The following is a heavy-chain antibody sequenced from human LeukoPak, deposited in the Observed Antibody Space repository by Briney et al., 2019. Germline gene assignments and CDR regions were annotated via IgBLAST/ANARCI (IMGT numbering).Heavy chain of an antibody. J-gene: IGHJ4*02. D-gene: IGHD2-15*01. Sequence: GGSLRLSCAASGFTFSSYAMSWVRQAPGKGLQWVSGISGRGGSTYYADSVKGRFTISRDNSKNTLYLQMNSLRAEDTAVYYCAKDLVVVVAATPGGYYFDYWGQGTLVTVSS. V-gene: IGHV3-23*01. CDR2: ISGRGGST. CDR3: AKDLVVVVAATPGGYYFDY. CDR1: GFTFSSYA.